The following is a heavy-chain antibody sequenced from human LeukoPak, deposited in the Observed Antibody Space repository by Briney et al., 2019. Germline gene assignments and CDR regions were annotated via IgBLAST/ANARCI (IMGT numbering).Heavy chain of an antibody. CDR3: ASLRGGDPKYYLDY. CDR1: GGSFSGYY. V-gene: IGHV4-34*01. D-gene: IGHD2-21*02. J-gene: IGHJ4*02. Sequence: SETLSLTCAVYGGSFSGYYWSWIRQPPGKGLEWIGEINHSGSTNYSPSLKSRVTISVDTSKNQFSLKLSSVTAADTAVYYCASLRGGDPKYYLDYWGQGTLVTVSS. CDR2: INHSGST.